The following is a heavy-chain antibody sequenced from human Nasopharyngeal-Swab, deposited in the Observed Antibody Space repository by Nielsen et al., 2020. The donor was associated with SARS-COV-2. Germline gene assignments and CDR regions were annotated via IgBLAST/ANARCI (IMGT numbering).Heavy chain of an antibody. D-gene: IGHD5-18*01. CDR3: AKARRTDTYGFECFDY. J-gene: IGHJ4*02. CDR1: GFTFDDYA. V-gene: IGHV3-9*01. Sequence: GGSLRLSCAASGFTFDDYAMYWVRQATGKGLDWVSGISWNGNIRGHADSVEGRFTISRDNARNSLYLQLNSLRPEDTALYYCAKARRTDTYGFECFDYWGQGSLVTVSS. CDR2: ISWNGNIR.